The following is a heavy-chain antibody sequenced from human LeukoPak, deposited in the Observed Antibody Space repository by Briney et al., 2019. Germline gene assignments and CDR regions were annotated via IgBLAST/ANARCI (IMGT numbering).Heavy chain of an antibody. D-gene: IGHD1-1*01. J-gene: IGHJ4*02. Sequence: VGSLRLSCAASGFTFDDYAMHWVRQPPGMGLVWVSRINERGTDSMYAESVKGRFTISRDNAKNTVYLQMTSLRAEDTAVYYCVRDETLWTLDWWGQGTLVSVSS. CDR3: VRDETLWTLDW. V-gene: IGHV3-74*03. CDR2: INERGTDS. CDR1: GFTFDDYA.